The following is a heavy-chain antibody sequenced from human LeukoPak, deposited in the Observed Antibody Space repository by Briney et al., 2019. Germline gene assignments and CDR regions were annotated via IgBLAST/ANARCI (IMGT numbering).Heavy chain of an antibody. CDR3: ARHTKYSSSSRVFDY. CDR2: IYPADSDT. Sequence: GESLKISCKGSGYSFTSYWIGWVRPMPGKGLEWMGIIYPADSDTRYSPSFQGQVTISADKSISTAYLQWSSLKASDTAMYYCARHTKYSSSSRVFDYWGQGTLVTVSS. J-gene: IGHJ4*02. D-gene: IGHD6-6*01. CDR1: GYSFTSYW. V-gene: IGHV5-51*01.